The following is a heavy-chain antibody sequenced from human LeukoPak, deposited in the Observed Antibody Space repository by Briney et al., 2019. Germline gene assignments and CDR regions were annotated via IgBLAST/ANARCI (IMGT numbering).Heavy chain of an antibody. J-gene: IGHJ3*02. V-gene: IGHV3-23*01. CDR1: GFTFSNYA. CDR2: ISNSDGST. D-gene: IGHD5-18*01. Sequence: PGGSLRLSCAASGFTFSNYAMSWVRQAPGKGLQGVSSISNSDGSTYYAASVKGRFTISRDNSKNTLYLQMNSLRVEDTAVYYCARRERLGYSYGRGTLDIWGQGTMVTVSS. CDR3: ARRERLGYSYGRGTLDI.